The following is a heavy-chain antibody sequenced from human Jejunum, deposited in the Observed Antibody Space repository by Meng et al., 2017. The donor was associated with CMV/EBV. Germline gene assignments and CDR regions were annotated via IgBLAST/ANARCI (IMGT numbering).Heavy chain of an antibody. J-gene: IGHJ4*02. CDR3: AKDVVAYFYYFDY. D-gene: IGHD2-15*01. CDR2: ISYDGSNK. Sequence: AASGFTFNSYGMHWVRQAPGKGLEWVAVISYDGSNKYYPDSMKGRFTISRDNSKNTLYLQMNSLRPEDTAVYYCAKDVVAYFYYFDYWGQGTLVTVSS. V-gene: IGHV3-30*18. CDR1: GFTFNSYG.